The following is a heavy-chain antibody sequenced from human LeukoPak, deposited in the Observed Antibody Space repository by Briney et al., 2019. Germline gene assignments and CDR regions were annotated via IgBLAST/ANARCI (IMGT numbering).Heavy chain of an antibody. CDR3: ARGSQGGYSGSPLDY. CDR2: IYYSGST. V-gene: IGHV4-59*01. Sequence: PSETLSLTCTVSGGSISSYYWSWIRQPPGKGLEWIGNIYYSGSTNYNPSLKSRVTISVDTSKNQFSLQLSSVTAADTAVYYCARGSQGGYSGSPLDYWGQGTLVTVSS. D-gene: IGHD5-12*01. CDR1: GGSISSYY. J-gene: IGHJ4*02.